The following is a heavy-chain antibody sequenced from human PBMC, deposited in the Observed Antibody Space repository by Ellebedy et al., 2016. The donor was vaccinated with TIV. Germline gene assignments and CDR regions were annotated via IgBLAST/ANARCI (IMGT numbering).Heavy chain of an antibody. D-gene: IGHD2/OR15-2a*01. CDR1: GVSFSGSY. J-gene: IGHJ4*02. CDR3: ARGLGGGEYFDF. Sequence: MPGGSLRLSCAVYGVSFSGSYWSWIRRPPGKGLEWIGEITHSVGTNSNPSLKSRVTRALDTSKNQFSLKLTSVSAADTADYFCARGLGGGEYFDFWGQGTPVTGSS. CDR2: ITHSVGT. V-gene: IGHV4-34*01.